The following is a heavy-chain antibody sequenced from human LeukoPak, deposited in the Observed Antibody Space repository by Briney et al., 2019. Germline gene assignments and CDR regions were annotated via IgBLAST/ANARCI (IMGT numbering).Heavy chain of an antibody. D-gene: IGHD3-9*01. CDR2: INHSGST. CDR1: GGSISSSSYY. V-gene: IGHV4-39*07. Sequence: SETLSLTCTVSGGSISSSSYYWGWIRQPPGKGLEWIGEINHSGSTNYNPSLKSRVTISVDTSKNQFSLKLSSVTAADTAVYYCARGGDYDILTGYYTPGYFQHWGQGTLVTVSS. CDR3: ARGGDYDILTGYYTPGYFQH. J-gene: IGHJ1*01.